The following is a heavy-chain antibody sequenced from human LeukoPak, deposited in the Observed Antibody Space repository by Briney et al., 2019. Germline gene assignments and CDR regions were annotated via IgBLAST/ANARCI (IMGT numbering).Heavy chain of an antibody. Sequence: GGSLRLSCAASGFTFSDYYMSWIRQAPGKGLEWVSYISSSSSYTNYADSVKGRFTISRDNAKNSLYLQMDSLRAEDTAVYYCARGETMFDYWGQGTLVTVSS. CDR3: ARGETMFDY. CDR2: ISSSSSYT. J-gene: IGHJ4*02. V-gene: IGHV3-11*06. D-gene: IGHD3-10*01. CDR1: GFTFSDYY.